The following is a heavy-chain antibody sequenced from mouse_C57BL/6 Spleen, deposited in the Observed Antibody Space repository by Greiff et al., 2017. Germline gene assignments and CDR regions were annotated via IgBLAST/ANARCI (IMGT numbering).Heavy chain of an antibody. D-gene: IGHD1-1*01. Sequence: EVKLVESGGGLVKPGGSLKLSCAASGFTFSDYGMHWVRQAREKGLEWVAYISSGSSTIYYADTVKGRFTISRDNAKNTLFLQMTSLRSEDTAMYYCARGPSYRWYFDVWGTGTTVTVSS. V-gene: IGHV5-17*01. CDR3: ARGPSYRWYFDV. J-gene: IGHJ1*03. CDR1: GFTFSDYG. CDR2: ISSGSSTI.